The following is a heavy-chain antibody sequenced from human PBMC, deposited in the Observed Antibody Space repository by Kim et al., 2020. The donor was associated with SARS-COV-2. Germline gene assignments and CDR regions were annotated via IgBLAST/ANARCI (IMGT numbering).Heavy chain of an antibody. CDR2: IYNSESS. CDR1: GGSISSNY. J-gene: IGHJ5*01. V-gene: IGHV4-59*13. Sequence: SETLSLTCAVSGGSISSNYWSWVRQPPGKGLEWIGHIYNSESSSYNHSVKSRVTISVDTSKNQFSLKLSSVTAADTADYYCAWF. CDR3: AWF.